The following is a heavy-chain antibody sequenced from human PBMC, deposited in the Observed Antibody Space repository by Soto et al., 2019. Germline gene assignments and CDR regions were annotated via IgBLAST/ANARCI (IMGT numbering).Heavy chain of an antibody. Sequence: PGGSLRLSCEASGFNFGDYYMSWVRQAPGKGLEWVSFVSSTGSYTKYSDSVGGRFTVPRDNGKNSLHLQLNSLRVEDTAVYYCARLRVGVNWYFDLWGRGTLVTVSS. CDR3: ARLRVGVNWYFDL. J-gene: IGHJ2*01. D-gene: IGHD1-26*01. CDR2: VSSTGSYT. CDR1: GFNFGDYY. V-gene: IGHV3-11*06.